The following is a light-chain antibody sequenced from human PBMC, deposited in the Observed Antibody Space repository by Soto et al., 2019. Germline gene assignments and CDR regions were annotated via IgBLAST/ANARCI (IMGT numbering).Light chain of an antibody. CDR2: ATS. J-gene: IGKJ1*01. CDR1: QGISSY. V-gene: IGKV1-8*01. Sequence: AIRMTQSPSSFSASTGDSVTINCPASQGISSYLAWYQQKPGKTPKLLIYATSTLQSGVPSMFRGSGSGTDISHTVSSLQTEDFATYYCQQYYSYPHTFGQGTKVESK. CDR3: QQYYSYPHT.